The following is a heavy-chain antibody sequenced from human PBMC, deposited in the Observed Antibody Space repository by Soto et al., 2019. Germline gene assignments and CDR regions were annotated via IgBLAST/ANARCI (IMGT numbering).Heavy chain of an antibody. CDR2: ISGGSGST. CDR1: GFTFSTYA. J-gene: IGHJ4*02. V-gene: IGHV3-23*01. Sequence: VQLLESGGGLVQPGGSLRLSCAASGFTFSTYAMSWVRQAPGKGLEWVSAISGGSGSTNYADSVKGRFTISRDNSKNTLYLQMNSLRAGDTAVYYCASAPAYFGSELDSWGQGALATVSS. CDR3: ASAPAYFGSELDS. D-gene: IGHD3-10*01.